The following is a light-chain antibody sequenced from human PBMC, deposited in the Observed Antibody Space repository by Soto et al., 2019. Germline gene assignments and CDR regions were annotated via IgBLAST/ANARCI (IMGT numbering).Light chain of an antibody. CDR2: DAS. CDR1: QSVSSY. V-gene: IGKV3-11*01. Sequence: EIVLTQSPATLSLSPGERATLSCRASQSVSSYLAWYQQKPGQAPRLLIYDASNRATGIPARFSASGSGTDFTLTISSLEPEDFAVYYCQQRSNWPLTFGGGTMVEIK. CDR3: QQRSNWPLT. J-gene: IGKJ4*01.